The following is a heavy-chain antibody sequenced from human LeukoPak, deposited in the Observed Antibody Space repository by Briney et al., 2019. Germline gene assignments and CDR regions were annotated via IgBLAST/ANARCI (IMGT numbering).Heavy chain of an antibody. CDR3: ARDLAWGAFDY. Sequence: GGTLRLSCAASGFTFSTYGMSWVRQAPGKGLEWVSSISGSGGTTYYADSVKGRFTISRDDSKNTLSLQMNSLRVEDTAVYYCARDLAWGAFDYWGQGTLVTVSS. CDR1: GFTFSTYG. V-gene: IGHV3-23*01. CDR2: ISGSGGTT. J-gene: IGHJ4*02. D-gene: IGHD7-27*01.